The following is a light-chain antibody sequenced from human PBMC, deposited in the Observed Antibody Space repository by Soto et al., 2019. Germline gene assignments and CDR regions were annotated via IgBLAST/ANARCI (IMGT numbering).Light chain of an antibody. CDR2: GAV. CDR3: QQSGRSPLT. J-gene: IGKJ1*01. CDR1: QSVSRS. Sequence: EILLTQSPATMSLSPGERATLSCRASQSVSRSLAWYQQKPGQAPRLLVYGAVNRVSGVPGRFSASGSGTDFSLTISGLEPEDFAVYYCQQSGRSPLTFGQGTKVEV. V-gene: IGKV3-20*01.